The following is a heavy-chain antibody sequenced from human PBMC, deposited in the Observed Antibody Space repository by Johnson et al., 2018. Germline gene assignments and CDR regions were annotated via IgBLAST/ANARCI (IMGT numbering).Heavy chain of an antibody. CDR3: AKDKDSQGIVSRMYFQH. CDR2: IRASGGST. J-gene: IGHJ1*01. V-gene: IGHV3-23*04. D-gene: IGHD3-16*02. Sequence: EQLGQAGGGLVQDGGSLGLYCAASGFTFSSYAMSWVRQAPGKGLDWFSDIRASGGSTYSADYVKGRFTIYRDNSKNTLYLQMNSLRAEDTAVYYCAKDKDSQGIVSRMYFQHWGQGTLVTVSS. CDR1: GFTFSSYA.